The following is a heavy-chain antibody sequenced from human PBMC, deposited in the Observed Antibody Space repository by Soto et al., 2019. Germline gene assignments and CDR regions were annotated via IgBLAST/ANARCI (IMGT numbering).Heavy chain of an antibody. CDR2: FDPEDGET. V-gene: IGHV1-24*01. CDR3: ATDKSITIFGVVPEGAFDI. CDR1: GYTLTELS. Sequence: ASVKVSCKVSGYTLTELSMHWVRQAPGKGLEWMGGFDPEDGETIYAQKFQGRVTMTEDTSTDTAHMELSSLRSEDTAVYYCATDKSITIFGVVPEGAFDIWGQGTMVTVSS. J-gene: IGHJ3*02. D-gene: IGHD3-3*01.